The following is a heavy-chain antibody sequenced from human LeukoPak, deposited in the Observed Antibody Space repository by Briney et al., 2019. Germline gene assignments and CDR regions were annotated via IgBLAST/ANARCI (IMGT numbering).Heavy chain of an antibody. V-gene: IGHV3-23*01. CDR2: ISVSGAGT. CDR3: AKVDPASVTGGVFYYYYYMDV. Sequence: GGYLRLSCAASGFTFTNQVITWVRQAPGKGLEWVTGISVSGAGTFYAESVKGWFTISRDNSKTTLSLQMNSLRAEDTAIYYCAKVDPASVTGGVFYYYYYMDVWGKGTTVTVSS. CDR1: GFTFTNQV. D-gene: IGHD2-21*02. J-gene: IGHJ6*03.